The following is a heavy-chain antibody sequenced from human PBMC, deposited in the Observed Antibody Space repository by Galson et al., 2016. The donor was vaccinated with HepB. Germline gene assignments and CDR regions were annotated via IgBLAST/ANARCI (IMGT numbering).Heavy chain of an antibody. J-gene: IGHJ4*02. CDR2: IKQDGSEK. V-gene: IGHV3-7*03. Sequence: SLRLSCAASGFTFSSYWMSWVRQAPGKGLEWVANIKQDGSEKYYVDAVKGRFTISRDNAKNSQYLQMNSLRAEDTAVYYCAADARAMTGKWWGQGTLVTVSS. CDR1: GFTFSSYW. CDR3: AADARAMTGKW. D-gene: IGHD3-9*01.